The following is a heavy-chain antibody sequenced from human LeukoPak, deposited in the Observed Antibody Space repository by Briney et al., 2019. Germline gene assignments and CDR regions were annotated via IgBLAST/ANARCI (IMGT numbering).Heavy chain of an antibody. CDR3: ARESYGEEDN. CDR1: GYTFNSYY. CDR2: INPSGGSK. J-gene: IGHJ4*02. Sequence: ASVKVSCKAAGYTFNSYYMHWVRQAPGQGLEWMGIINPSGGSKSYAQKFQGRVTMTRDTSTSTVYMELSSLRSEDTAVYYCARESYGEEDNWGQGTLVTVSS. V-gene: IGHV1-46*02. D-gene: IGHD4-17*01.